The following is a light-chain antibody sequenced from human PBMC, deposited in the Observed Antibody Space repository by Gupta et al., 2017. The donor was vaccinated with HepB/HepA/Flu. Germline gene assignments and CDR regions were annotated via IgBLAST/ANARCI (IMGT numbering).Light chain of an antibody. CDR3: QQSDSTTWT. CDR2: GAS. V-gene: IGKV1-39*01. CDR1: QNVATN. Sequence: DIQMTQSPSSVSASLGDRVTITCRASQNVATNLNWYQQRPGKAPKLLIYGASSLNGGVPSRFSGSGSGTDFTLTISSLQPDDFANYFCQQSDSTTWTFGQGTKVEV. J-gene: IGKJ1*01.